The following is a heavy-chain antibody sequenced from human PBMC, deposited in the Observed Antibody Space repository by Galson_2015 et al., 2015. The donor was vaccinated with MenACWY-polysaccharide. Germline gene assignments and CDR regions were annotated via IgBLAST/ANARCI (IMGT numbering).Heavy chain of an antibody. CDR2: TGSGSTHI. D-gene: IGHD2-15*01. CDR1: GFTLGTYT. CDR3: ARDKGGECRGGSRYSHGWDV. V-gene: IGHV3-48*02. Sequence: SLRLSCAASGFTLGTYTMHWVRLAPGKGLEWVSTTGSGSTHINYADSVKGRFTVSRDNARDSLYLQMDSLRNEDTAVYYCARDKGGECRGGSRYSHGWDVWGRGTTVVVSS. J-gene: IGHJ6*02.